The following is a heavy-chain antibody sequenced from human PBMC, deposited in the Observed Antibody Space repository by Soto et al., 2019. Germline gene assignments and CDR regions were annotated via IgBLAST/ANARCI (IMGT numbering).Heavy chain of an antibody. D-gene: IGHD5-12*01. CDR2: INHSGST. V-gene: IGHV4-34*01. Sequence: KPSETLSLTCAVYGGSFSGYYWSWIRQPPGKGLEWIGEINHSGSTNYNPSLKSRVTISVDTSKNQFSLKLSSVTAADTAVYYCARGPSEVDIVAATNLYCGMDVWGQGTTVTVSS. CDR3: ARGPSEVDIVAATNLYCGMDV. J-gene: IGHJ6*02. CDR1: GGSFSGYY.